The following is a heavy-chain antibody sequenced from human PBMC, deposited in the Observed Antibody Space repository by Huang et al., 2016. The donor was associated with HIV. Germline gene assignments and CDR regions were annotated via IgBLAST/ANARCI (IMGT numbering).Heavy chain of an antibody. D-gene: IGHD3-10*01. CDR2: IYYKGST. Sequence: LTCAVSGGSIRSSDYHWGWIRQPPGKGLEWIGSIYYKGSTHYSPSLKSRVTIAVDTSKNLFFLNLTSMTAADTAVYYCARHREGPVAYYSGWGSHLNYMDVWGRGRTVVVSS. V-gene: IGHV4-39*01. J-gene: IGHJ6*03. CDR1: GGSIRSSDYH. CDR3: ARHREGPVAYYSGWGSHLNYMDV.